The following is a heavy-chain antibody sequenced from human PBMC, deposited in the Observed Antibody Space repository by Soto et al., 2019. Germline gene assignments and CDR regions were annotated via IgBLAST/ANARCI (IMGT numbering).Heavy chain of an antibody. CDR3: GRQGDIADIQSHRGLGSPKDF. V-gene: IGHV5-51*01. J-gene: IGHJ6*02. CDR2: IYPADSDI. CDR1: GFSFISYW. D-gene: IGHD5-12*01. Sequence: WESLKISCKPYGFSFISYWIAWVRQMPGRGLEWMGIIYPADSDIISSPSFQGQVTISADKSNTTAYMQWSRLTASETAIYYCGRQGDIADIQSHRGLGSPKDFWGRGTSETVSS.